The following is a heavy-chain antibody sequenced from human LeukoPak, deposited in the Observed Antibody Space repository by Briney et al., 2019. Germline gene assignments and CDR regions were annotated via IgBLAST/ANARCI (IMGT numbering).Heavy chain of an antibody. J-gene: IGHJ4*02. CDR1: GGSISTYY. V-gene: IGHV4-59*08. CDR3: ARQDRTSGKYYDFDY. D-gene: IGHD2/OR15-2a*01. Sequence: SETLSLTCTVSGGSISTYYWSWIRQPPGKGLEWIRYISYSGSANYNPSLKSRVTISVDTSKNQISLKLISVTAADTAVYYCARQDRTSGKYYDFDYWGQGTLVTVSS. CDR2: ISYSGSA.